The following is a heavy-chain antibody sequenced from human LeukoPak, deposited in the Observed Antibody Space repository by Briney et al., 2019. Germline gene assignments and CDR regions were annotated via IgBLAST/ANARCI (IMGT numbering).Heavy chain of an antibody. CDR2: INNDESHT. CDR1: GFTFSSYW. CDR3: ARDQSRSSYVAWCDP. V-gene: IGHV3-74*01. D-gene: IGHD2-15*01. Sequence: PGGSLRLSCAASGFTFSSYWMHWVRQAPGKGLVWVSRINNDESHTTYADSVKGRFTISRDNAKNTLYLQMNSLRVEDTAVYYCARDQSRSSYVAWCDPWGQASVVTVSS. J-gene: IGHJ5*02.